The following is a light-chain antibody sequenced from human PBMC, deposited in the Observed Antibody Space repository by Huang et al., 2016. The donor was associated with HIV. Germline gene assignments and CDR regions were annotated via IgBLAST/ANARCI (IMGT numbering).Light chain of an antibody. CDR2: DAA. CDR3: QQHMNWPPT. V-gene: IGKV3-11*01. Sequence: VLTQSPATLSLSPGERATLSCRASQSIIRYLAWYQQRPGQAPRLLIYDAANRSAGVPPWFSGSGSASDFTLTITSLEPEDFAVYYCQQHMNWPPTFGQGTKLEIK. CDR1: QSIIRY. J-gene: IGKJ2*01.